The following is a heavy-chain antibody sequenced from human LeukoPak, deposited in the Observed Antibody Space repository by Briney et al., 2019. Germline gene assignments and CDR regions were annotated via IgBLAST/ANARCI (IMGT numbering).Heavy chain of an antibody. V-gene: IGHV3-11*06. J-gene: IGHJ5*02. CDR3: ASSSGGFNWFDP. CDR2: ISDSSSYT. CDR1: GFTFSEYY. Sequence: GGSLRLSCAASGFTFSEYYMSWIRQAPGKGLEWVSYISDSSSYTNYADSVKGRFTISRDNAKNTLYLQMNSLRVEDTAVYYCASSSGGFNWFDPWGQGTLVTVSS. D-gene: IGHD3-22*01.